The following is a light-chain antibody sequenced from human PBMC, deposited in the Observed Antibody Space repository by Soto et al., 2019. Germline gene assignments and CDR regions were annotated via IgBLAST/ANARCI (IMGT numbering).Light chain of an antibody. CDR1: QTISSW. CDR3: QHYNSYSEA. CDR2: KAS. J-gene: IGKJ1*01. Sequence: DIQMTQSPSTLSGSVGDRVTITFRASQTISSWLAWYQEKQGKPPKXXIYKASTLKSGVPSRFSGSGSGTELTITISSLQPDDFETYDGQHYNSYSEAFGQGTKVDIK. V-gene: IGKV1-5*03.